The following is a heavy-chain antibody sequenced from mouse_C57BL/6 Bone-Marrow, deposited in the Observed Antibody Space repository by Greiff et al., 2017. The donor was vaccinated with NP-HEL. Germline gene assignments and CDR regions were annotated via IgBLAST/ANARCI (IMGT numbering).Heavy chain of an antibody. V-gene: IGHV5-17*01. CDR1: GFTFSDYG. J-gene: IGHJ1*03. CDR3: ARPGDYPYWYFDV. D-gene: IGHD2-4*01. CDR2: ISSGSSTI. Sequence: EVQLQESGGGLVKPGGSLKLSCAASGFTFSDYGMHWVRQAPEKGLEWVAYISSGSSTIYYADTVKGRFTISRDNAKNTLFLQMTSLRSEDTAMYYCARPGDYPYWYFDVWGTGTTVTVSS.